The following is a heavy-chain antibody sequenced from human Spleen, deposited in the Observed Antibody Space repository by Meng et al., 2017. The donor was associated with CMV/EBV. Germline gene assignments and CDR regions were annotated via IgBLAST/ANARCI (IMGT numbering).Heavy chain of an antibody. CDR2: ISSSSSYI. CDR3: ARETVTTWYFDY. CDR1: GFTFSSYS. D-gene: IGHD4-17*01. V-gene: IGHV3-21*01. Sequence: EGQLVESGGGLVKPGGSLRLSCAASGFTFSSYSMNWVRQAPGKGLEWVSSISSSSSYIYYADSVKGRFTISRDNSKNTLYLQMNSLRAEDTAVYYCARETVTTWYFDYWGQGTLVTVSS. J-gene: IGHJ4*02.